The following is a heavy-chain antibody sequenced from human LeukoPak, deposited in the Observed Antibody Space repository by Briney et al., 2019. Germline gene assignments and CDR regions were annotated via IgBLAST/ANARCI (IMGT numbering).Heavy chain of an antibody. CDR3: ARAPVIAVADVRALDY. CDR2: ISAYNGNT. V-gene: IGHV1-18*01. J-gene: IGHJ4*02. CDR1: GYTFTSYG. D-gene: IGHD6-19*01. Sequence: GASVKVSCKASGYTFTSYGISWVRQAPGQGLEWMGWISAYNGNTNYAQKLQGRVTMTTDTSTSTAYMELRSLRSDDTAVYYCARAPVIAVADVRALDYWGQGTLVTVSS.